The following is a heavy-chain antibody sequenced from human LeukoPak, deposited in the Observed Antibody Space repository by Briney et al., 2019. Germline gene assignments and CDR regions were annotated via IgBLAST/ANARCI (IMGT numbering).Heavy chain of an antibody. CDR1: GFTFSSYS. J-gene: IGHJ4*02. Sequence: GGSLRLSCAASGFTFSSYSMNWVRKAPGKGLEWVSYISSSSSTIYYADSVKGRFTISRDNAKNALYLQMNSLRAEDTAVYYCARQYYHDSSGYPFDYWGQGTLVTVSS. CDR2: ISSSSSTI. D-gene: IGHD3-22*01. CDR3: ARQYYHDSSGYPFDY. V-gene: IGHV3-48*04.